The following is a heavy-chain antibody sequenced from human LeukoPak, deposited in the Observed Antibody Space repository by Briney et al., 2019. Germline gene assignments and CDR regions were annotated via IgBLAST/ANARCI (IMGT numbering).Heavy chain of an antibody. CDR3: ARAALTAAGLERDSDY. Sequence: PSETLSLTCAVSGGSFSGYYWSWIRQPPGKGLEWIGEINHSGNTNYNPSLKSRVTISVDTSKNQFSLKLSSVTAADTAVYYCARAALTAAGLERDSDYWGQGTLVTVSS. CDR2: INHSGNT. D-gene: IGHD6-13*01. CDR1: GGSFSGYY. V-gene: IGHV4-34*01. J-gene: IGHJ4*02.